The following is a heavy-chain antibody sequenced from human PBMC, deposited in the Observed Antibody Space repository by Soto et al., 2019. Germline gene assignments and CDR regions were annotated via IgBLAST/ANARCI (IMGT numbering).Heavy chain of an antibody. CDR1: GFSFTFSS. CDR2: IDYNSNYI. D-gene: IGHD2-8*01. V-gene: IGHV3-21*01. J-gene: IGHJ4*02. Sequence: GGSLRLSCAASGFSFTFSSMAWVRQAPGKGLEWVSSIDYNSNYIFYAESVRGRFTISRDNARNSLYLQMHSLRVEDTAVYYCAREGSCANYVCLPDYWGQGTLV. CDR3: AREGSCANYVCLPDY.